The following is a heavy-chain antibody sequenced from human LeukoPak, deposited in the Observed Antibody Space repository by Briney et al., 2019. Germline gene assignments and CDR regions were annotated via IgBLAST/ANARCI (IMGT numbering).Heavy chain of an antibody. J-gene: IGHJ5*02. V-gene: IGHV1-3*01. CDR3: ARVYLWFGELSWFDP. CDR2: INAGNGNT. CDR1: GYTFTSYA. Sequence: ASVKVSCKASGYTFTSYAMHWVRQAPGQRLEWMGWINAGNGNTKYSQKFQGRVTITRDTSASTAYMELSSLRSEDTAVYYCARVYLWFGELSWFDPWGQGTLVTVSS. D-gene: IGHD3-10*01.